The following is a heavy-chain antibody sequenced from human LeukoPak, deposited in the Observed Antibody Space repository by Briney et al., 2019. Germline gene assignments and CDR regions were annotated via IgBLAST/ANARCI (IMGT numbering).Heavy chain of an antibody. CDR3: ARSPHILTGEDFDY. Sequence: ASVTVSCKASGYTFTGYYMHWVRQAPGQGLEWMGWINPNHGDTNYAQKFQDRVSMTRDTSISTAYMHLSRLRSADTAVYYCARSPHILTGEDFDYWGQGTLLTVSS. CDR1: GYTFTGYY. J-gene: IGHJ4*02. V-gene: IGHV1-2*02. CDR2: INPNHGDT. D-gene: IGHD3-9*01.